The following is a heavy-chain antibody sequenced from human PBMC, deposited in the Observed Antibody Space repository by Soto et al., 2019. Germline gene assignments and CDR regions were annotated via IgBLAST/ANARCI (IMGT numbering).Heavy chain of an antibody. CDR3: ATGAAYYYDTSRY. CDR1: VSGFIALA. V-gene: IGHV3-30-3*01. CDR2: VFNDESSI. D-gene: IGHD3-22*01. J-gene: IGHJ4*02. Sequence: GGSLRLSCTSSVSGFIALAMQWIRQPPGKGLEWVAVVFNDESSISYADSVKGRFTISRDNSRNTLYLQMTSLRLEDTALYYCATGAAYYYDTSRYWGQGTLVTVSS.